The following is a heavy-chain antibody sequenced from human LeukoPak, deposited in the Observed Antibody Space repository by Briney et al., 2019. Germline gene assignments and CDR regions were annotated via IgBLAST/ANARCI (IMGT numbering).Heavy chain of an antibody. V-gene: IGHV4-59*01. Sequence: SETLSLTCTVSGGSISSYYWSWIRQPPGKGLEWIGYIYCSGSTNYNPSLKSRVTISVDTSKNQFSLKLSSVTAADTAVYYCARHYGSGSYYRKGTVLFDYWGQGTLVTVSS. J-gene: IGHJ4*02. D-gene: IGHD3-10*01. CDR3: ARHYGSGSYYRKGTVLFDY. CDR2: IYCSGST. CDR1: GGSISSYY.